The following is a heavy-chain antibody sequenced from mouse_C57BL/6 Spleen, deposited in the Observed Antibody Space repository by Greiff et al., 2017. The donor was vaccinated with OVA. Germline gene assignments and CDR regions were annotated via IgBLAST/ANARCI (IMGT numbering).Heavy chain of an antibody. V-gene: IGHV10-1*01. CDR1: GFSFNTYA. CDR2: IRSKSNNYAT. Sequence: EVQVVESGGGLVQPKGSLKLSCAASGFSFNTYAMNWVRQAPGKGLEWVARIRSKSNNYATYYADSVKDRFTISRDDSESMLYLQMNNLKTEDTAMYYCVRGLQGWFAYWGQGTLVTVSA. CDR3: VRGLQGWFAY. J-gene: IGHJ3*01. D-gene: IGHD2-1*01.